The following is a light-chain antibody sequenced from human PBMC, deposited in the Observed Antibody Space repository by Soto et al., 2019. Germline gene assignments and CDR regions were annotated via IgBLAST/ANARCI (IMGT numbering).Light chain of an antibody. CDR2: GAS. V-gene: IGKV3-20*01. CDR1: QIISSSY. Sequence: EIVLTQSPGTLSVSLGDRATLSCRASQIISSSYLAWYQQKPGQAPRLLFYGASNRATGIPDRFSGSGSGTDFTLTISRLEPEDFAVYYCQQYCRSPPWTFGQGTKVEIK. J-gene: IGKJ1*01. CDR3: QQYCRSPPWT.